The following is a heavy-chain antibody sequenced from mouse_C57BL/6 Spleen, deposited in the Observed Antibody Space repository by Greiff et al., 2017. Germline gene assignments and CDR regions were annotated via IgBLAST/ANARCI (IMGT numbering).Heavy chain of an antibody. CDR1: GYTFTDYE. D-gene: IGHD1-1*01. CDR3: TRGGPITAVVATGAMDY. J-gene: IGHJ4*01. CDR2: IDPETGGT. Sequence: VQLQQSGAELVRPGASVTLSCKASGYTFTDYEMHWVKQTPVHGLEWIGAIDPETGGTAYNQKFKGKAILTADKSSSTAYMELRSLTSEDSAVYYCTRGGPITAVVATGAMDYWGQGTSDTVSS. V-gene: IGHV1-15*01.